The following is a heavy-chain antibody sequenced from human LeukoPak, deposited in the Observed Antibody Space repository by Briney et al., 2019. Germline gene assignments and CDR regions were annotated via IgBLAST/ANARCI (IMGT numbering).Heavy chain of an antibody. J-gene: IGHJ3*02. CDR2: IYYTGTR. CDR1: GGSISSHY. Sequence: SETLSLTCTVSGGSISSHYWSWIRQPPGKGLEWIAYIYYTGTRNYNPSLKSRVTISVDTSKNQISLRLSSVTAADTAVYYCARQGIDAFDIWGQGTLVTASS. CDR3: ARQGIDAFDI. V-gene: IGHV4-59*08.